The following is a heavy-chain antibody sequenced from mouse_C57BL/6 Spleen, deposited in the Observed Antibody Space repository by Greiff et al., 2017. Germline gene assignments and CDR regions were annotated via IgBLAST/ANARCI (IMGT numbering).Heavy chain of an antibody. V-gene: IGHV1-7*01. CDR2: INPSSGYT. Sequence: VHLVESGAELAKSGASVKLSCKASVYTFTSYWMHWVKQRPGQGLEWIGYINPSSGYTKYNQKFKDKATLTADKASSTAYMQLSSLTYEDSAVYYCARYYCGSSPWFACWGQGTLVTVSA. D-gene: IGHD1-1*01. J-gene: IGHJ3*01. CDR3: ARYYCGSSPWFAC. CDR1: VYTFTSYW.